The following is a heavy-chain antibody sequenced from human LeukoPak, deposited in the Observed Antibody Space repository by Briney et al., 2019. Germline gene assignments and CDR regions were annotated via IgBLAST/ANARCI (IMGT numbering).Heavy chain of an antibody. Sequence: SETLSLSRAVYGGSFSGYYWSWIRQPPGKGLEWIGEINHSGSTNYNPSLKSRVTISVDTSKNQFSLKLSSVTAADTAVYYCARVQSTGFSWDYWGQGTLVTVSS. D-gene: IGHD3-9*01. V-gene: IGHV4-34*01. J-gene: IGHJ4*02. CDR1: GGSFSGYY. CDR3: ARVQSTGFSWDY. CDR2: INHSGST.